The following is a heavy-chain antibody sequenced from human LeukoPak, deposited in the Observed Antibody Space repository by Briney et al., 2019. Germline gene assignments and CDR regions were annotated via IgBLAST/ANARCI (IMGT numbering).Heavy chain of an antibody. CDR2: IYTSGST. Sequence: SQTLSLTCTVSGGSISSGSYYWSWIRQPAGKGLEWIGRIYTSGSTNYNPSLKSRVTISVDTSKNQFSLKLSSVTAADTAVYYCARDHMVRGVTWGQGTLVTVSS. J-gene: IGHJ5*02. D-gene: IGHD3-10*01. CDR1: GGSISSGSYY. CDR3: ARDHMVRGVT. V-gene: IGHV4-61*02.